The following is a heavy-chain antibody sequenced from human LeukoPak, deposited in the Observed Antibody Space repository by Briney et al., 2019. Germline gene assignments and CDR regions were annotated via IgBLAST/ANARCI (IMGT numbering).Heavy chain of an antibody. CDR2: IYSDGTST. V-gene: IGHV3-74*01. CDR3: AREYYYGMDV. J-gene: IGHJ6*02. Sequence: GGSLRLSCAASGFTFSNYWMHWVRQAPGKGLVWVSRIYSDGTSTSYVDSVKGRFTISRDNAKNTLYLQMNSLRAEDTAVYYCAREYYYGMDVWGQGTTVTVSS. CDR1: GFTFSNYW.